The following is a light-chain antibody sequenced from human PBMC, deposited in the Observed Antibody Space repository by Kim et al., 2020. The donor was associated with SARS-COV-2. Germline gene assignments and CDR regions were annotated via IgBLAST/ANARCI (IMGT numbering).Light chain of an antibody. CDR1: SSNNGSNT. V-gene: IGLV1-44*01. CDR3: AAWDDSLNAVV. J-gene: IGLJ2*01. Sequence: GQRVTISCSGSSSNNGSNTVNWYQQLPGTAPKLLIYTNNQGPSGVPDRFSGSRSGTSASLAISGLQSEDEADYYCAAWDDSLNAVVFGGGTQLTVL. CDR2: TNN.